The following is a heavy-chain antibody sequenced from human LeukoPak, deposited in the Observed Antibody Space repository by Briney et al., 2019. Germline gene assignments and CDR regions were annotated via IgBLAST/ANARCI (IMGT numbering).Heavy chain of an antibody. Sequence: PGTSLRLSCAASGFPFSNFYIHWVRQAPGKGLEWVGIISNDGSWKNFADSVKGRFTISRDNSKNTLYLQMNSLRAEDTAVYYCAKDRLAYGTWGQGTLVTVSS. CDR1: GFPFSNFY. CDR3: AKDRLAYGT. D-gene: IGHD2-8*01. CDR2: ISNDGSWK. J-gene: IGHJ5*02. V-gene: IGHV3-30-3*01.